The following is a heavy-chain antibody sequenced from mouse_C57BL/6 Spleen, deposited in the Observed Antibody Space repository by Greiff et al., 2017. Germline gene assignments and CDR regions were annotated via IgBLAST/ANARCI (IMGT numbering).Heavy chain of an antibody. CDR3: ARLGTTTGAMDY. V-gene: IGHV1-69*01. D-gene: IGHD1-1*01. CDR2: IDPSDSYT. Sequence: QVQLQQPGAELVMPGASVKLSCKASGYTFTSYWMHWVKQRPGQGLEWIGEIDPSDSYTNYNQKFKGKSTLTVDKSSSTAYMQLSSLTSEDSAVYYCARLGTTTGAMDYWGQGTSVTVSS. J-gene: IGHJ4*01. CDR1: GYTFTSYW.